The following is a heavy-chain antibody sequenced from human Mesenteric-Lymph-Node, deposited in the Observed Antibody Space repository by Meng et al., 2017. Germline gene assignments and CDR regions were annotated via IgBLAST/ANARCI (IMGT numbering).Heavy chain of an antibody. CDR3: AKQTEQQLSNFDY. J-gene: IGHJ4*02. D-gene: IGHD6-13*01. Sequence: GESLKISCAASGFTFSNYAMTWVRQAPGKGLEWVSTIINSGGGTYYADSVKGRFTISRDNSKNTLYLQMNSLRADDTAVYYCAKQTEQQLSNFDYWGQGTLVTVSS. V-gene: IGHV3-23*01. CDR2: IINSGGGT. CDR1: GFTFSNYA.